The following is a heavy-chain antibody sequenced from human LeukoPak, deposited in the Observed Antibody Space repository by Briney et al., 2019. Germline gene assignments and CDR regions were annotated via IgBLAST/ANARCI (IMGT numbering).Heavy chain of an antibody. CDR3: ARDSGSRGDYYDSSGYAQTVYYYYGMDV. J-gene: IGHJ6*02. CDR2: IKQDGSEK. Sequence: GSLRLSCAASGFTFSSYWMSWVRQAPGKGLEWVANIKQDGSEKYYVDSVKGRFTISRDNAKNSLYLQMNSLRAEDTAVYYCARDSGSRGDYYDSSGYAQTVYYYYGMDVWGQGTTVTVSS. V-gene: IGHV3-7*01. D-gene: IGHD3-22*01. CDR1: GFTFSSYW.